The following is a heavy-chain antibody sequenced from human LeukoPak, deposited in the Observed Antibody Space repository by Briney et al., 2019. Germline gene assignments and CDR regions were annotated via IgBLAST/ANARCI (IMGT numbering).Heavy chain of an antibody. CDR2: ISAYNGNT. CDR3: ARDYYDILTGYSQPDYYYYYGMDV. Sequence: ASVKVSCKASGYTFTSYGISWVRQAPGQGLEWMGWISAYNGNTNYAQKLQGRVTMTTDTSTGTAYMELRSLRSDDTAVYYCARDYYDILTGYSQPDYYYYYGMDVWGQGTTVTVSS. J-gene: IGHJ6*02. CDR1: GYTFTSYG. V-gene: IGHV1-18*01. D-gene: IGHD3-9*01.